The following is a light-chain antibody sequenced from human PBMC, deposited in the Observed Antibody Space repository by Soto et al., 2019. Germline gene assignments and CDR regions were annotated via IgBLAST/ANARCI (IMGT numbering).Light chain of an antibody. Sequence: DVVMTQNPLSLPVTPGEPASISCRSSHSLLHSNGYNYLDWYLQKPGQSPQLLIYLGSNRASGVPDRFSGSGSGTDFTLKISRVEAEDVGVYYCMQPLQTPWTFGQGTRPEIK. CDR2: LGS. CDR1: HSLLHSNGYNY. V-gene: IGKV2-28*01. J-gene: IGKJ5*01. CDR3: MQPLQTPWT.